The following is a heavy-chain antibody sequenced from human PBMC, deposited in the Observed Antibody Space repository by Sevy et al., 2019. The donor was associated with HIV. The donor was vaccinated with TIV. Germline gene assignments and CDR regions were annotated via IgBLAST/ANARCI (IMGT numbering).Heavy chain of an antibody. D-gene: IGHD3-16*02. Sequence: SETLSLTCTVSGGSINSGAYYWSWIRQHPGKGLEWIGYIYSSGSTYSNSSLKSRFTISLDTSKNQFSLELSSVTAADTATYYCARVIVVAAARRYYFDYWGQGSLVTVSS. CDR2: IYSSGST. V-gene: IGHV4-31*03. J-gene: IGHJ4*02. CDR3: ARVIVVAAARRYYFDY. CDR1: GGSINSGAYY.